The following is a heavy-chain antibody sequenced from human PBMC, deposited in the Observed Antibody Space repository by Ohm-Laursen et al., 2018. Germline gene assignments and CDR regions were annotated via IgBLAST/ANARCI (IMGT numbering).Heavy chain of an antibody. D-gene: IGHD6-19*01. CDR3: ARSSGWYAAFDY. CDR1: GFTFSNYV. CDR2: ISGGSTI. J-gene: IGHJ4*02. Sequence: SLRLSCAASGFTFSNYVMNWVRQAPGKGLEWVSYISGGSTIYYADSVEGRFTISRDNVKNSLYLQMNSLRAEDTGVYYCARSSGWYAAFDYWGQGTLVAVSA. V-gene: IGHV3-48*01.